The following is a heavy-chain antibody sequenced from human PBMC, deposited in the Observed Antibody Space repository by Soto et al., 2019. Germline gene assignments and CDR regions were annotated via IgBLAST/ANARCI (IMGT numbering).Heavy chain of an antibody. CDR3: ARQDGSTIFGVVIIALVDY. Sequence: SETLSLTCTVSGGSISSSRYYWGWIRQPPGKGLEWIGSVYYSGSTNYNPSLKSRVTISVDTSKNYFSLKLNSVTAADTAVYYCARQDGSTIFGVVIIALVDYWGQGTLVTVS. D-gene: IGHD3-3*01. CDR1: GGSISSSRYY. V-gene: IGHV4-39*01. J-gene: IGHJ4*02. CDR2: VYYSGST.